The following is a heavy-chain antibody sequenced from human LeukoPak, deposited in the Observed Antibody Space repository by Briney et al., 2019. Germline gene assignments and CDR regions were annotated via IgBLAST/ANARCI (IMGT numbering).Heavy chain of an antibody. CDR1: GGSFSGYY. D-gene: IGHD6-13*01. CDR2: INHSGST. J-gene: IGHJ4*01. CDR3: GRTPTYSSSWYYFDY. Sequence: SETLSLTCAVYGGSFSGYYWSWIRQPPGKGLEWIGEINHSGSTNYNPSLTSRATISVDTSKNQFSLKLSSVTAAHTAVSYCGRTPTYSSSWYYFDYWGQGTLVTASS. V-gene: IGHV4-34*01.